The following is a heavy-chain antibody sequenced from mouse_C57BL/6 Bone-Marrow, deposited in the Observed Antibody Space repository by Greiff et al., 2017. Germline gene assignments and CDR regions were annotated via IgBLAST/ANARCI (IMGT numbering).Heavy chain of an antibody. J-gene: IGHJ2*01. Sequence: VQLQQPGAELVRPGTSVKLSCKASGYTFTSYWMHWVKQRPGQGLEWIGVIDPSDSYTNYNQKFKGKATLTVDTSSSTAYMQLSRLTSEDSAVYYCAREGYYGSSWDYWGQGTTLTVSS. CDR2: IDPSDSYT. V-gene: IGHV1-59*01. D-gene: IGHD1-1*01. CDR3: AREGYYGSSWDY. CDR1: GYTFTSYW.